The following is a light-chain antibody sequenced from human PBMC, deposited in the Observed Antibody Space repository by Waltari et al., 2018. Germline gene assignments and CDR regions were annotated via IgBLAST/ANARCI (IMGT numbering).Light chain of an antibody. CDR1: ESVRRA. Sequence: EVVLTQSPGTLSLSPGESATLSCRTSESVRRALIWYQQKPGQAPRLLIYDSSTRATGVPDRFSGSGFGTDFSLTISRLEPEDFAVYYCQHNVRLLVTFGQGTRVEIK. J-gene: IGKJ1*01. CDR2: DSS. V-gene: IGKV3-20*01. CDR3: QHNVRLLVT.